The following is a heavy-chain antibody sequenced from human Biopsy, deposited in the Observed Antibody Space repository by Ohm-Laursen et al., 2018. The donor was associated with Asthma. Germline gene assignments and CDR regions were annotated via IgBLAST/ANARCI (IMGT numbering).Heavy chain of an antibody. CDR2: ISYSGST. Sequence: SQTLSLTCLVSGGSVSSGSYYWSWIRQPPGKGLAWVSYISYSGSTDYNPSLKGRLTISMDTSKNQFSLKLSSVTAADTAVYYCARVPTTLRYFDLWGRGTLVTVSS. CDR3: ARVPTTLRYFDL. V-gene: IGHV4-61*01. J-gene: IGHJ2*01. D-gene: IGHD2-15*01. CDR1: GGSVSSGSYY.